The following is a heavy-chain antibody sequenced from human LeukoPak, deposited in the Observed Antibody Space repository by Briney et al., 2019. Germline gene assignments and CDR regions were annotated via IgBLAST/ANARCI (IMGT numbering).Heavy chain of an antibody. Sequence: GGSLRLSCAASGFTFSSYAMSWVRQAPGKGLEWVSAISGSGGSTYYADSVKGRFTISRDNSKNTLYLQMSSRRAEDTAVYYCAKGITMIVVVIPSDYWGQGTLVTVSS. CDR1: GFTFSSYA. D-gene: IGHD3-22*01. J-gene: IGHJ4*02. CDR2: ISGSGGST. CDR3: AKGITMIVVVIPSDY. V-gene: IGHV3-23*01.